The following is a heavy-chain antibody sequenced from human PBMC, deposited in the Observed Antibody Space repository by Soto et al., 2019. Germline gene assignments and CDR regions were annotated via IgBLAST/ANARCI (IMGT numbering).Heavy chain of an antibody. CDR2: ISYDGSNK. CDR1: GFNFSSYA. CDR3: ARDFGNYGDYLNYYYYGMDV. Sequence: GGSLRLSCAASGFNFSSYAMHWVRQAPGKGLEWVAVISYDGSNKYYADSVKGRFTISRDNSKNTLYLQMNSLRAEDTAVYYCARDFGNYGDYLNYYYYGMDVWGQGTTVTVSS. V-gene: IGHV3-30-3*01. J-gene: IGHJ6*02. D-gene: IGHD4-17*01.